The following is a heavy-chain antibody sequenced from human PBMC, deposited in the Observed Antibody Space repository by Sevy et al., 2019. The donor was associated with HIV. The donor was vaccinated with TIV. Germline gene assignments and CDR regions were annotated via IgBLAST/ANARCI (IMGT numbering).Heavy chain of an antibody. D-gene: IGHD4-17*01. CDR3: ARPRANYVDHYFFYAMDV. CDR2: ISYDGSDK. Sequence: GGSLRLSCAASGFAFTNYYAMHWVRQAPGKGLEWVSLISYDGSDKYYADSVKGRFTISRDNFKNTLYLQMNSLTTQDTVVYYCARPRANYVDHYFFYAMDVVGQGTTVTV. V-gene: IGHV3-30-3*01. J-gene: IGHJ6*02. CDR1: GFAFTNYYA.